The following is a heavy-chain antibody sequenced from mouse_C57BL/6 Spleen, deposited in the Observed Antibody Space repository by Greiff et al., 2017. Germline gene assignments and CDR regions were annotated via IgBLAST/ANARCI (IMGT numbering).Heavy chain of an antibody. V-gene: IGHV1-64*01. Sequence: QVHVKQPGAELVKPGASVKLSCKASGYTFTSYWMPWVKQRPGQGLEWIGMIHPNSSSTNYNEKFKSKATLIVDKSSSTAYMQLSSLTSEDSAVYYCARNYGSSPFDYWGQGTTLTVSS. CDR2: IHPNSSST. CDR1: GYTFTSYW. CDR3: ARNYGSSPFDY. J-gene: IGHJ2*01. D-gene: IGHD1-1*01.